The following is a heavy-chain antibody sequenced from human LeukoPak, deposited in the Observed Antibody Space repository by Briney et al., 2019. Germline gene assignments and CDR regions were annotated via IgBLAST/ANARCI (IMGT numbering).Heavy chain of an antibody. Sequence: SETLSLTCTVSGGSISSYYWSWIRQPAGKGLEWIGRINTSGSTNYNPSLKSRVTMSVDTSKNQFSLKLSSVTAADTAVYYCARVLGYCSGGSCYSYDGYYMDVWGKGTTVTVSS. J-gene: IGHJ6*03. V-gene: IGHV4-4*07. CDR3: ARVLGYCSGGSCYSYDGYYMDV. D-gene: IGHD2-15*01. CDR2: INTSGST. CDR1: GGSISSYY.